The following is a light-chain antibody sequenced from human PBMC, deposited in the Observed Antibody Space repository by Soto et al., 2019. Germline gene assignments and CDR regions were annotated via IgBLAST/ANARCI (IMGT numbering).Light chain of an antibody. CDR2: STN. J-gene: IGLJ3*02. V-gene: IGLV8-61*01. CDR3: VLYMGSGIWV. CDR1: SGSVSTSYY. Sequence: QTVVTQEPSFSVSPGRTVTLTCGLSSGSVSTSYYPSWYQQTPGQAPRTLIYSTNTRSSGVPDRFSGSILGNKAALTITGAKAEDESDYYCVLYMGSGIWVFGGGTKLPS.